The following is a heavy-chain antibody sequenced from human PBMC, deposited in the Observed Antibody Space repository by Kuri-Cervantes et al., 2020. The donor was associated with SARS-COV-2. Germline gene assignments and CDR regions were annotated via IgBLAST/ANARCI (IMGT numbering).Heavy chain of an antibody. V-gene: IGHV3-21*01. CDR2: ISSSSSYI. CDR3: ARPRTTTVFGFDP. Sequence: GESLKISCAASGFTFSSYWMSWVRQAPGKGLEWVSSISSSSSYIYYADSVKGRFTISRDNARNSLYLQMNSLRAEDTAVYYCARPRTTTVFGFDPWGQGTLVTVSS. J-gene: IGHJ5*02. D-gene: IGHD4-17*01. CDR1: GFTFSSYW.